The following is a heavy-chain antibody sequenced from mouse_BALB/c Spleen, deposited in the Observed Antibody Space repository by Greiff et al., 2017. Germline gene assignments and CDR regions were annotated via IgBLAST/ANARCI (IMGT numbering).Heavy chain of an antibody. D-gene: IGHD1-1*01. Sequence: QVQLQQPGAELVKPGASVKLSCKASGYTFTSYWMHWVKQRPGQGLEWIGEINPSNGRTNYNEKFKSKATLTVDKSSSTAYMQLSSLTSEDSAVYYSARSRTTVVAARAMDYWGEGTSGTVSS. V-gene: IGHV1S81*02. CDR3: ARSRTTVVAARAMDY. J-gene: IGHJ4*01. CDR2: INPSNGRT. CDR1: GYTFTSYW.